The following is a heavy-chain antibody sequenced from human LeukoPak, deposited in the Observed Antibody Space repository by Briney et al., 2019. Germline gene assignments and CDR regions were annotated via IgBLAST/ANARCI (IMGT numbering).Heavy chain of an antibody. CDR2: INPNSGGT. J-gene: IGHJ6*03. D-gene: IGHD2-15*01. CDR1: GYTFTGYY. V-gene: IGHV1-2*02. CDR3: ARDRGVDYCSGGSCSHYYYYMDV. Sequence: GASVKVSCKASGYTFTGYYIHWVRQAPGQGLEWLGYINPNSGGTNYAQKFQGRVTMTRDTSISTAYMELSRLRSDDTAVYYCARDRGVDYCSGGSCSHYYYYMDVWGKGTTVTISS.